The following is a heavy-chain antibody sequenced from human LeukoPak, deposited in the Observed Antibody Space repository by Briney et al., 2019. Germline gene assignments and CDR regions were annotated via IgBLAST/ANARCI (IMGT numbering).Heavy chain of an antibody. Sequence: ASVTVSCKASGYTFTSYDINWVRQATGQGLEWMGWMNPNSGNTGYAQKFQGRVTMTRNTSISTAYMELSSLRSEDTAVYYCAREAGYSGYEGYWGQGTLVTVSS. J-gene: IGHJ4*02. CDR1: GYTFTSYD. D-gene: IGHD5-12*01. V-gene: IGHV1-8*01. CDR2: MNPNSGNT. CDR3: AREAGYSGYEGY.